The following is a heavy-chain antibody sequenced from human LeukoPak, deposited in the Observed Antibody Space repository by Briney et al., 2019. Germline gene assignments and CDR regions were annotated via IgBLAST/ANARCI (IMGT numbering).Heavy chain of an antibody. D-gene: IGHD3-10*01. CDR3: ARDGVLWFWGEGAFDI. Sequence: GGSLRLSCAASGFTFRSYSMNWVRQAPGKGLEWVSSISSSSSYIYYADSVKGRFTISRDNAKNSLYLQMNSLRAEDTAVYYCARDGVLWFWGEGAFDIWGQGTMVTVSS. J-gene: IGHJ3*02. CDR2: ISSSSSYI. V-gene: IGHV3-21*01. CDR1: GFTFRSYS.